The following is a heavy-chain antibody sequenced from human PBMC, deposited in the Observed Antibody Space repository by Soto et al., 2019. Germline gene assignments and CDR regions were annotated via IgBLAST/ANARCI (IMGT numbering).Heavy chain of an antibody. CDR3: AKGPIIVVVAALGRFDP. CDR2: FSGSGHST. D-gene: IGHD2-15*01. CDR1: GFSFSTYA. Sequence: AGSLRPSCAASGFSFSTYAMNWVRRAPGEGLEWVSTFSGSGHSTNYAEPVKGRFTSSRDNSKITVYLQMNSLRAEDTAVYYCAKGPIIVVVAALGRFDPWGQGALATGS. J-gene: IGHJ5*02. V-gene: IGHV3-23*01.